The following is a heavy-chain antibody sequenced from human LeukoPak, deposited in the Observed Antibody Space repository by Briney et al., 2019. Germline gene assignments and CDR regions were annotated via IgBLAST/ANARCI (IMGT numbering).Heavy chain of an antibody. CDR3: AKLRFLEWLMDAFDT. Sequence: GGSLRLSCAASGFTFSSYGMSWVRHAPGKGLEWISDISHNGGNTYYADSVKGRITISRDNSQSTLYLQMNSLRVEDTAVYYCAKLRFLEWLMDAFDTWGQGTMVAVSS. CDR1: GFTFSSYG. D-gene: IGHD3-3*01. V-gene: IGHV3-23*01. CDR2: ISHNGGNT. J-gene: IGHJ3*02.